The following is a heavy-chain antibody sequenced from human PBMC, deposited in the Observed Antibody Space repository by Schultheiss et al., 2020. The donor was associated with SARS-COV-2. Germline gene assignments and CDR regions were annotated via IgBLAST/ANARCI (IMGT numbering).Heavy chain of an antibody. CDR2: ISGSGGST. J-gene: IGHJ4*02. CDR1: GFTFDDYA. D-gene: IGHD6-19*01. V-gene: IGHV3-23*01. Sequence: GGSLRLSCAASGFTFDDYAMHWVRQAPGKGLEWVSGISGSGGSTYYADSVKGRFTISRDNSKNTPYLQMNSLRAEDTAVYYCATKGRLAVAGSDNWGQGTLVTVSS. CDR3: ATKGRLAVAGSDN.